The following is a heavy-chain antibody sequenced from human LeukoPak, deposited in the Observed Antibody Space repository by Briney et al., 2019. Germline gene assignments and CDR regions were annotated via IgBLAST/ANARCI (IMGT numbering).Heavy chain of an antibody. Sequence: PGGSLRLSCAASGFTFSSYSMNWVRLAPGKGLEWVSGITGSGDTTNYADSVRGRFTISRDSSKNTLYLQMNNLGAEDTAVYFCAKGKWATASYDPWDYRGQGTLVTVSS. CDR2: ITGSGDTT. D-gene: IGHD2-21*02. CDR1: GFTFSSYS. V-gene: IGHV3-23*01. CDR3: AKGKWATASYDPWDY. J-gene: IGHJ4*02.